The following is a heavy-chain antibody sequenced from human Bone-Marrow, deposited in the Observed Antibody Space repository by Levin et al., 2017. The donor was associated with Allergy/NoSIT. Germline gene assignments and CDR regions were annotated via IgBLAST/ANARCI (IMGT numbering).Heavy chain of an antibody. CDR1: GDSVSSNSAA. CDR3: ARVHYSHNLVDTAMGLDY. J-gene: IGHJ4*02. D-gene: IGHD5-18*01. V-gene: IGHV6-1*01. Sequence: SSQTLSLTCAISGDSVSSNSAAWNWIRQSPSRGLEWLGRTYYRSKWYNDYAVSVKSRITINPDTSKNQFSLQLNSVTPEDTAVYYCARVHYSHNLVDTAMGLDYWGQGTLVTVSS. CDR2: TYYRSKWYN.